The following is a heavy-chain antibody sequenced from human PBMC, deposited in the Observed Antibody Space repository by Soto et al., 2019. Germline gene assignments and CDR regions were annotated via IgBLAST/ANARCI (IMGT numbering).Heavy chain of an antibody. D-gene: IGHD6-19*01. J-gene: IGHJ6*02. CDR3: ARDSPIQSSGWSPYYYGMDV. V-gene: IGHV4-4*02. Sequence: PSETLSLTCAVYGGSISSSKWWSWVRQPPGKGLDWIGEIYHSGSTNYNPSLKSRVTISLDKSKNQFSLKLTSVTAADSAVYYCARDSPIQSSGWSPYYYGMDVWGQGTTVTVYS. CDR1: GGSISSSKW. CDR2: IYHSGST.